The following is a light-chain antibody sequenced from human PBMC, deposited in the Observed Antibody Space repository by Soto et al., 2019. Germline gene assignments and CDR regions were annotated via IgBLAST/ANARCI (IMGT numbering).Light chain of an antibody. CDR3: SSYGGTNTLVM. CDR1: SRDVGGYNY. CDR2: EVN. J-gene: IGLJ3*02. Sequence: QSALTQPPSASGSPGHSVTISCTGTSRDVGGYNYVSWYQQHPGKAPKLMIYEVNKRPSGVPDRFSGSKSGNTASLTVTGLQAEDEADYYCSSYGGTNTLVMFGGGTQLTVL. V-gene: IGLV2-8*01.